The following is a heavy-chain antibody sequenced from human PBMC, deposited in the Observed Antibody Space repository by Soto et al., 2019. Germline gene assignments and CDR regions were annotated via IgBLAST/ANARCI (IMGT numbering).Heavy chain of an antibody. J-gene: IGHJ4*02. D-gene: IGHD2-21*02. CDR1: GFTLSSYA. CDR3: ARSQKCGGDCYFDY. V-gene: IGHV3-30-3*01. CDR2: ISYDGISK. Sequence: QVQLVESGGGVVQPGRSLRLSCAASGFTLSSYAMHWVRQAPGKGLEWVAVISYDGISKVYADSVKGRFTISRDTSKATLLLQMNSLRADDTAVYYCARSQKCGGDCYFDYWGQGTWSPSPQ.